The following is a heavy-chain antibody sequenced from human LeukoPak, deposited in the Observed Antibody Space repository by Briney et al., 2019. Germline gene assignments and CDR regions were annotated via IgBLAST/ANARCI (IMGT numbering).Heavy chain of an antibody. V-gene: IGHV4-38-2*02. D-gene: IGHD3-22*01. J-gene: IGHJ4*02. Sequence: SETLSLTCAVSGYSISSGYYWGWIRQPPGKGLEWIGSIYHSGSTYYNPSLKSRVTISVDTSKNQFSLKLSSVTAADTAVYYCARELNYYDSSGFWDYWGQGTLVTVSS. CDR1: GYSISSGYY. CDR3: ARELNYYDSSGFWDY. CDR2: IYHSGST.